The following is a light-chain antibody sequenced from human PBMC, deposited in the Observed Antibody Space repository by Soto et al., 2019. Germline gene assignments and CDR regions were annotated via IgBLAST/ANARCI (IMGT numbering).Light chain of an antibody. CDR2: DGS. CDR1: QGVSSA. V-gene: IGKV1-13*02. J-gene: IGKJ5*01. Sequence: AIQLTQSPSSLSASVGDRVTITCRASQGVSSALAWYQQKPGKPPKVLIYDGSSLPSGVPLRFRGSGSGTEFTLTITGLQPEDFGTYYCQHFQRDPFTYGQGTRLEIK. CDR3: QHFQRDPFT.